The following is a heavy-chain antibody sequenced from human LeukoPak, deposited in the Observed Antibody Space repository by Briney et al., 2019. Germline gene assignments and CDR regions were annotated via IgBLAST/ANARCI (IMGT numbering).Heavy chain of an antibody. J-gene: IGHJ3*02. Sequence: SETLSPTCTVSGGSISSSSYYWGWIRQPPGKGLEWIGSIYYSGSTYYNPSLKSRVTISVDTSKNQFSLKLSSVTAADTAVYYCARDLYNSGFDAFDIWGPGTMVTVSS. D-gene: IGHD5-12*01. CDR1: GGSISSSSYY. CDR2: IYYSGST. V-gene: IGHV4-39*02. CDR3: ARDLYNSGFDAFDI.